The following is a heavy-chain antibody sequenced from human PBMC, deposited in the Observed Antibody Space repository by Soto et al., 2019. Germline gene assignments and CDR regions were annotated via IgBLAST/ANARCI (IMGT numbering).Heavy chain of an antibody. Sequence: GGSLRLSCAASGFTFSRYDIHWVRQGKGKGLEWVSGISVAGDTYYPGSVKGRFTISRENVKNSLYLQMNNLRAGDTAVYYCARGLPGGMDVWGQGTTVTVSS. CDR1: GFTFSRYD. V-gene: IGHV3-13*01. CDR3: ARGLPGGMDV. J-gene: IGHJ6*02. CDR2: ISVAGDT.